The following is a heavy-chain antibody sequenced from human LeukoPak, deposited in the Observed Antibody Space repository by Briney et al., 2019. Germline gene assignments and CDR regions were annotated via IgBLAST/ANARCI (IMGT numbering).Heavy chain of an antibody. D-gene: IGHD3-10*01. CDR2: INHSGST. V-gene: IGHV4-39*07. CDR1: GGSISSGDYY. J-gene: IGHJ4*02. Sequence: SETLSLTCTVSGGSISSGDYYWSWIRQPPGKGLEWIGEINHSGSTNYNPSLKSRVTISVDTSKNQFSLKLSSVTAADTAVYYCARAFSMVRGVFMFDYWGQGTLVTVSS. CDR3: ARAFSMVRGVFMFDY.